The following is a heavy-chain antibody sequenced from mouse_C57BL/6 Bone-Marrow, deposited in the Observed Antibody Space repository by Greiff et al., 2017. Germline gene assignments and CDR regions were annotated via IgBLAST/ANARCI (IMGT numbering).Heavy chain of an antibody. D-gene: IGHD3-2*02. J-gene: IGHJ3*01. CDR3: ARDSSGYVWFAY. CDR1: GYTFTSYW. CDR2: IYPGSGST. Sequence: QVQLKQPGAELVKPGASVKMSCKASGYTFTSYWITWVKQRPGQGLEWIGDIYPGSGSTNYNEKFKSKATLTVDTSSSTAYMQLSSLTSEDSAVYYFARDSSGYVWFAYWCQGTLVTVSA. V-gene: IGHV1-55*01.